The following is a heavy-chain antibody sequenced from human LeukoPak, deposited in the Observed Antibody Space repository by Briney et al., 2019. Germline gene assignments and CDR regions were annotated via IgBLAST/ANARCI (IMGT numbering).Heavy chain of an antibody. CDR2: INQDGSEK. J-gene: IGHJ3*02. CDR3: ARGHIVVVPAAISAFDI. V-gene: IGHV3-7*04. D-gene: IGHD2-2*01. Sequence: GGGLRLSCVASLCTPSSYCMSWVRPPPGGGGEGVAHINQDGSEKYYVDSVEGRFTITRDDAKKSLYLQMNRLRAEDTAVYSCARGHIVVVPAAISAFDIWGQGTMVTVSS. CDR1: LCTPSSYC.